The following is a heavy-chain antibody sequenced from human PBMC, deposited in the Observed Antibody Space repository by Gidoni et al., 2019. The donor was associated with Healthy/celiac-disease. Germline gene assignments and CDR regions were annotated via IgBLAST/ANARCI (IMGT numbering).Heavy chain of an antibody. CDR2: ISYDVSNK. CDR1: GFTFSSYG. J-gene: IGHJ4*02. CDR3: ASPASYCGGDCYPDSTGFDY. Sequence: QVQLVESGGGVVQPGRSLRLSCAASGFTFSSYGMHWVRQAPGKGLEWVAVISYDVSNKYYADSVKGRFTISRDNSKNTLYLQMNSLRAEDTAVYYCASPASYCGGDCYPDSTGFDYWGQGTLVTVSS. D-gene: IGHD2-21*02. V-gene: IGHV3-30*03.